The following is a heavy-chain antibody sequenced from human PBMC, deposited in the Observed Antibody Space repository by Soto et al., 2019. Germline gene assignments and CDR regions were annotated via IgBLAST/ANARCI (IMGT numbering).Heavy chain of an antibody. J-gene: IGHJ6*03. Sequence: QVQLQQWGAELLKPSETLSLTCGVYGGSFSGYQWSWIRQTQGKGLEWIGGIKDSGYINYNPSLKSRVTIMVDSPKEQISLSLSSVAAADTAVDDCARGLILWFVEYSRRGGYYYYMDVWGKGPTVTVSS. V-gene: IGHV4-34*01. D-gene: IGHD3-10*01. CDR2: IKDSGYI. CDR3: ARGLILWFVEYSRRGGYYYYMDV. CDR1: GGSFSGYQ.